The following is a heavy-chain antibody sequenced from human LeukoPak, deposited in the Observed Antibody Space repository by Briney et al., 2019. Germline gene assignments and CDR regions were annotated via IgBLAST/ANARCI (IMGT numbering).Heavy chain of an antibody. CDR1: GFTFSSNG. J-gene: IGHJ5*02. CDR2: ISGSGGST. V-gene: IGHV3-23*01. D-gene: IGHD1-1*01. Sequence: GGSLRLSCAPSGFTFSSNGMSWVRQAPGKGLGWVSAISGSGGSTYYADSVKGRFTISRDNSKNTLYLQMNSLRAEDTAVYYCAKDLKPRERNWFDPWGQGTLVTVSS. CDR3: AKDLKPRERNWFDP.